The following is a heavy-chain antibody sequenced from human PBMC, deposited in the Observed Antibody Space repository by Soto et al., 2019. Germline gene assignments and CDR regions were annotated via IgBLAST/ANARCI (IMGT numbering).Heavy chain of an antibody. J-gene: IGHJ4*02. V-gene: IGHV4-39*01. CDR3: ARHLGEGYFDY. CDR1: GGSISSSSYY. Sequence: SETLSLTCTVSGGSVSGGSISSSSYYWGWIRQPPGKGLEWIGSIRYSGSTYYNPSLKTRVTISGDTSRNQFSLRLSSVTAADTAVYYCARHLGEGYFDYWGQGTLVTVSS. CDR2: IRYSGST.